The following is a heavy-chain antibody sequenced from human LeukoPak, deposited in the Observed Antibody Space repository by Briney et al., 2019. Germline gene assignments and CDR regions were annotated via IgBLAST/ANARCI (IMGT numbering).Heavy chain of an antibody. CDR3: AGDSSSSGGSCIDY. D-gene: IGHD2-15*01. CDR1: GYTFTGYY. J-gene: IGHJ4*02. Sequence: ASVKVSCKASGYTFTGYYMHWVRQAPGQGLEWMGWINPNSGGTNYAQKFQGRVTMTRDTSISTAYMELSRLRSDDTAVYYCAGDSSSSGGSCIDYWGQGTLVTVSS. V-gene: IGHV1-2*02. CDR2: INPNSGGT.